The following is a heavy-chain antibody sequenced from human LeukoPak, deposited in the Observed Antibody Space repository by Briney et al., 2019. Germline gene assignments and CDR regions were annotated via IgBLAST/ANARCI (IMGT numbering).Heavy chain of an antibody. V-gene: IGHV4-59*01. D-gene: IGHD3-3*01. CDR1: GGSISSYY. Sequence: SETLSLTCTVSGGSISSYYWSWIRQPPGKGLEWIGYIYYSGSTNYNPSLKSRVTISVDTSKNQFSLKLSSVTAADTAVYYCARTGYYDFWSGYSPRYYFDYWGQGTLVTVSS. CDR2: IYYSGST. J-gene: IGHJ4*02. CDR3: ARTGYYDFWSGYSPRYYFDY.